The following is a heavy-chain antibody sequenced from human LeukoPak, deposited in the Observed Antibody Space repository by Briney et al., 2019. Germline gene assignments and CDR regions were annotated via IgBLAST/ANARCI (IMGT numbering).Heavy chain of an antibody. CDR3: ARDAAPAAGTDYYYYMDV. Sequence: GASVKVSCKASGYTFTGYYMHWVRQAPGKGLEWMGGFDPEDGETIYAQKFQGRVTMTEDTSTDTAYMELSSLRSEDTAVYYCARDAAPAAGTDYYYYMDVWGKGTTVTISS. CDR1: GYTFTGYY. J-gene: IGHJ6*03. CDR2: FDPEDGET. V-gene: IGHV1-24*01. D-gene: IGHD6-13*01.